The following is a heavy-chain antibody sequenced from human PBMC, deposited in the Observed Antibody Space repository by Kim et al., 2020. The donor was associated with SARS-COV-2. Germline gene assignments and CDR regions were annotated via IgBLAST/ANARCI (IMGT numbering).Heavy chain of an antibody. J-gene: IGHJ6*02. D-gene: IGHD3-10*01. Sequence: ADSGKGRFTISRDNSKNTLYLQRNSLRAEDTAVYYCAREPGLYYYYGMDVWGQGTTVTVSS. V-gene: IGHV3-33*01. CDR3: AREPGLYYYYGMDV.